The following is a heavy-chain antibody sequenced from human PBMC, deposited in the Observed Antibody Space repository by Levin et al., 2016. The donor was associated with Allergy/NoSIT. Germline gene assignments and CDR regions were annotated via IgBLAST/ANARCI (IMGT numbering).Heavy chain of an antibody. D-gene: IGHD1-1*01. CDR2: IRSKAYGGTT. Sequence: WIRQPPGKGLEWVGFIRSKAYGGTTEYAASVKSRFTISRDDSKSIAYLQMNSLKTEDTAVYYCTRSPEYSYGMDVWGQGTTVTVSS. V-gene: IGHV3-49*02. J-gene: IGHJ6*02. CDR3: TRSPEYSYGMDV.